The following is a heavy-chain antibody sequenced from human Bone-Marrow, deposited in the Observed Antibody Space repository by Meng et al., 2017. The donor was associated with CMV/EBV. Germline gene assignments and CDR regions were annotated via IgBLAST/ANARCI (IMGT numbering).Heavy chain of an antibody. Sequence: SETLSLTCTVSGGSISSSSYYWGWIRQPPGKGLEWIGSIYYSGSTYYNPSLKSRVTISVDTSKNQFSLKLSSVTAADTAVYYCARVSGDIVVVPASVWGQGQLVTVSS. V-gene: IGHV4-39*07. D-gene: IGHD2-2*01. J-gene: IGHJ4*02. CDR2: IYYSGST. CDR1: GGSISSSSYY. CDR3: ARVSGDIVVVPASV.